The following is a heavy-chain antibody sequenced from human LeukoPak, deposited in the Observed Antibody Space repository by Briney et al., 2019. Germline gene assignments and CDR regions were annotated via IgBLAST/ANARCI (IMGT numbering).Heavy chain of an antibody. V-gene: IGHV4-59*01. CDR2: ISYTGST. CDR1: GGSFSGYY. Sequence: SETLSLTCAVYGGSFSGYYWSWIRRPPGKGLEWIGYISYTGSTTYNSSLKSRVTISLDTSQNQFSLKLTSVTPADTAVYYCARTAKYYYGSETYYFFDYWGQGTLVTVSS. J-gene: IGHJ4*02. D-gene: IGHD3-10*01. CDR3: ARTAKYYYGSETYYFFDY.